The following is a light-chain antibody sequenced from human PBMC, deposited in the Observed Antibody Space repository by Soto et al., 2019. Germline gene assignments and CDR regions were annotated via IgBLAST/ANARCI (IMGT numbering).Light chain of an antibody. Sequence: SYELTQPPSVSVAPGQTARITCGGNSIESKNVHWYQQKPGQAPVVVLDDSGDRPSGTPERLSVSNSGNTATLTISRVEAGDEADYYCQVWDSSSDQAVLGGGTQLTVL. CDR3: QVWDSSSDQAV. CDR2: DSG. V-gene: IGLV3-21*02. CDR1: SIESKN. J-gene: IGLJ7*01.